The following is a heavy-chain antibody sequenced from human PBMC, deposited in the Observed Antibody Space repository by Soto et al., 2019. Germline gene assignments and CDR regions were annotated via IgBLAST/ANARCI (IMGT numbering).Heavy chain of an antibody. J-gene: IGHJ6*02. CDR2: IIPIVGTG. CDR1: GGSFSSYA. V-gene: IGHV1-69*13. CDR3: ARDLRAAGRPGMDV. Sequence: SVKVSCKASGGSFSSYAISWVRQAPGQGLEWMGGIIPIVGTGNYAQNFQGRFTITADESTSTVYMELSSLRSEDTAMYYCARDLRAAGRPGMDVWGQGTTVTVSS. D-gene: IGHD6-13*01.